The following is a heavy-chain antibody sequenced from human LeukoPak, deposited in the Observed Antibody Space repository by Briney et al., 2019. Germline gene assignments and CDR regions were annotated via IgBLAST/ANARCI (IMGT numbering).Heavy chain of an antibody. J-gene: IGHJ5*02. CDR3: ARANWHNWFDP. CDR2: IYYSGST. D-gene: IGHD7-27*01. CDR1: GGSISGYY. V-gene: IGHV4-59*01. Sequence: PSETLSLTCTVSGGSISGYYWSWIRQPPGKGLEWIGYIYYSGSTNYNPSLKSRVTISVDTSKNQFSLKLSSVTAADTAVYYCARANWHNWFDPWGQGTLVTVSS.